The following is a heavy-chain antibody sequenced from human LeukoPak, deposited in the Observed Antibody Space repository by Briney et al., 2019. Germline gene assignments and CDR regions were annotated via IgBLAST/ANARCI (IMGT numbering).Heavy chain of an antibody. CDR3: TTEMITMVRGVGGAFDI. D-gene: IGHD3-10*01. J-gene: IGHJ3*02. Sequence: GGSLRLSCAASGFTFSNAWMSWVRQAPGKGLEWVGRIKSKTDGGTTDYAAPVKGRFTISRDDSKNTLYLQMNSLKTEDTAVYYCTTEMITMVRGVGGAFDIWGQGTMVTVSS. CDR1: GFTFSNAW. CDR2: IKSKTDGGTT. V-gene: IGHV3-15*01.